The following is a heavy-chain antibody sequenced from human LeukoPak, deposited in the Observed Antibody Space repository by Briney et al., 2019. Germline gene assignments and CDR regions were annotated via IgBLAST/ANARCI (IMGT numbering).Heavy chain of an antibody. Sequence: GGSLRLSCAASGFTFSSYWMHWVRQAPGKGLVWVSRINSDATSSSYADSVKGRFTISRDNAKNILTLHMNSLRAEDTAVYYCVRDRYSGSPGDFQHWGQGTLVTVSS. CDR1: GFTFSSYW. CDR3: VRDRYSGSPGDFQH. CDR2: INSDATSS. J-gene: IGHJ1*01. V-gene: IGHV3-74*01. D-gene: IGHD1-26*01.